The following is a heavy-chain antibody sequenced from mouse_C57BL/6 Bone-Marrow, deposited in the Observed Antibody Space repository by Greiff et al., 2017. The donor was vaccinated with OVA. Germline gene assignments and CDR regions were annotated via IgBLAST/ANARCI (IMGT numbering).Heavy chain of an antibody. CDR1: GFTFSSYA. Sequence: EVMLVESGEGLVKPGGSLKLSCAASGFTFSSYAMSWVRQTPEKRLEWVAYISSGGDYIYYADTVKGRFTISRDNARNTLYLQMSSLKSEDTAMYYCTRGAAQATEAWFAYWGQGTLVTVSA. D-gene: IGHD3-2*02. V-gene: IGHV5-9-1*02. CDR3: TRGAAQATEAWFAY. CDR2: ISSGGDYI. J-gene: IGHJ3*01.